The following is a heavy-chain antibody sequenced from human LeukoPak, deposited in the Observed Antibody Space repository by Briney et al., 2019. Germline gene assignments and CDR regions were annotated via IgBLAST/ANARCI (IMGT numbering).Heavy chain of an antibody. CDR1: GFTFSSYA. CDR3: AKLIVVVPAAISD. CDR2: ISGSGGST. J-gene: IGHJ4*02. V-gene: IGHV3-23*01. Sequence: GGSLRLSCAASGFTFSSYAMSWVRQAPGKGLEWVSAISGSGGSTYYADSVKGRFTISRDNSKNTLYLQMNSLRAEDTAVYFCAKLIVVVPAAISDWGQGTLVTVSS. D-gene: IGHD2-2*02.